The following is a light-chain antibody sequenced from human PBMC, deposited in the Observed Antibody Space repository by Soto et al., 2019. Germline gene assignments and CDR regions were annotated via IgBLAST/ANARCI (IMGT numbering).Light chain of an antibody. Sequence: QSVLTQPPSVSGAPGQRVTISCTGSSSNIGAGYDVHWYQQLPGTAPKLLIYGNSNRPSGVPDRFSGSKSGTSASLAITGLQAEDEADYSCPSYVCSLSVVLFGTGTKVPV. CDR2: GNS. CDR3: PSYVCSLSVVL. J-gene: IGLJ1*01. V-gene: IGLV1-40*01. CDR1: SSNIGAGYD.